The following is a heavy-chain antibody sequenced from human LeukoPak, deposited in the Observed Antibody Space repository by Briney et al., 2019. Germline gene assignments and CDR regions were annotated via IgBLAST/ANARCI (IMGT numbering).Heavy chain of an antibody. Sequence: GGSLRLSCAASGFTFSSYGMNWVRQAPGKGLEWVSGITGSGGRTYYAGSVKGRFTISRDNSKNTLYLQVNSLRADDTAVYYCARDIRMASFDYWGQGTLVTVSS. CDR1: GFTFSSYG. V-gene: IGHV3-23*01. D-gene: IGHD5-24*01. J-gene: IGHJ4*02. CDR3: ARDIRMASFDY. CDR2: ITGSGGRT.